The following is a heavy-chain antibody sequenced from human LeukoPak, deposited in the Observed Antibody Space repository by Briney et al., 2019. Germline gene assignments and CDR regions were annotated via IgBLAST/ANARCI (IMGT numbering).Heavy chain of an antibody. J-gene: IGHJ6*03. V-gene: IGHV4-61*01. CDR1: GGSISSNNYS. CDR3: ARYDILTGYWYPGYMDV. D-gene: IGHD3-9*01. Sequence: PSETLSLTCTVSGGSISSNNYSWSWIRQPPGKGLEWIGYIYYSGSTNYNPSLKSRVTISVDTSKNQLSLKLSSVTAADTAVYYCARYDILTGYWYPGYMDVWGKGTTVTISS. CDR2: IYYSGST.